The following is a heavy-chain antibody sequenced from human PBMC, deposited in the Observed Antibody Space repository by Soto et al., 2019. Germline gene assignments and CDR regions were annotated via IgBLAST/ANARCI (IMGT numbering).Heavy chain of an antibody. CDR2: ISYDGSNK. CDR3: AKDGHDYSNYGMDV. V-gene: IGHV3-30*18. D-gene: IGHD4-4*01. CDR1: GFTFSSYG. Sequence: GGSLRLSCAASGFTFSSYGMHWVRQAPGKGLEWVAVISYDGSNKYYADSVKGRFTISRDNSKNTLYLQMNSLRAEDTAVYYCAKDGHDYSNYGMDVWGQGTTVTV. J-gene: IGHJ6*02.